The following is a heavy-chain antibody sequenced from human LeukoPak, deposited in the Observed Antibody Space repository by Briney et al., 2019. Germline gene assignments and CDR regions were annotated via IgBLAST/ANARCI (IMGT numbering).Heavy chain of an antibody. CDR1: GYTFTGYY. Sequence: ASVKVSCKASGYTFTGYYMHWVRQAPGQGLEWMGWINPNSGGTNYAQKFQGWATMTTDTSTSTAYMELRSLRSDDTAVYYCARDISDSSGPNWFDPWGQGTLVTVSS. J-gene: IGHJ5*02. CDR2: INPNSGGT. V-gene: IGHV1-2*04. D-gene: IGHD3-22*01. CDR3: ARDISDSSGPNWFDP.